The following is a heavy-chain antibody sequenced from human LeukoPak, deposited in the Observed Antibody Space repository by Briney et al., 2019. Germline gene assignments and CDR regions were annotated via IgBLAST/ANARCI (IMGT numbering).Heavy chain of an antibody. CDR3: ARAYSIAAAVGRFDP. V-gene: IGHV3-30*04. CDR2: TSYDGSNK. D-gene: IGHD6-13*01. CDR1: GFTFSSYA. Sequence: GGSLRLSCAASGFTFSSYAMHWVRQAPGKGLEWVAVTSYDGSNKYYADSVKGRFTISRDNSKNTLYLQMNSLRAEDTAVYYCARAYSIAAAVGRFDPWGQGTLVTVSS. J-gene: IGHJ5*02.